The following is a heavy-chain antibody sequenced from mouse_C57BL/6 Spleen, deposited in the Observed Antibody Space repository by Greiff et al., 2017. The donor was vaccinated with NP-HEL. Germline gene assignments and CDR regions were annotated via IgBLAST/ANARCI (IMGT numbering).Heavy chain of an antibody. CDR1: GYTFTSYW. CDR2: INPSSGYT. V-gene: IGHV1-7*01. Sequence: QVQLQQSGAELAKPGASVKLSCKASGYTFTSYWMHWVKQRPGQGLEWIGYINPSSGYTKYNQKFKDKATLTADQSSSTAYMQLSSLTYEDSAVYYCARSSTTVVPYAMDYWGQGTSVTVSS. J-gene: IGHJ4*01. D-gene: IGHD1-1*01. CDR3: ARSSTTVVPYAMDY.